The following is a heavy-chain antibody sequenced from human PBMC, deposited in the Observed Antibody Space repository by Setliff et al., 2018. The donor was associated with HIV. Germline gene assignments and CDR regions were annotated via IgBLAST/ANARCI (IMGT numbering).Heavy chain of an antibody. CDR1: GNNLDRYG. D-gene: IGHD2-2*01. J-gene: IGHJ3*01. CDR3: ARVPEVPIHSLFTSWCAXDV. Sequence: ASVKVSCKTFGNNLDRYGISWGRQAPGQGLXXMGGIIPMFGASNFAQKFQGRVTFSVGESTDTVYMEMTSLRSDDTAIYYCARVPEVPIHSLFTSWCAXDVWGQGTTVTVSS. CDR2: IIPMFGAS. V-gene: IGHV1-69*13.